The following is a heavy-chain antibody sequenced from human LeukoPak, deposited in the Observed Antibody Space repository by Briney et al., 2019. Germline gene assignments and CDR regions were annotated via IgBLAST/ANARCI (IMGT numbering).Heavy chain of an antibody. CDR3: AKDLHRIAAAGYFDY. Sequence: PGGSLRLSCAASGFTFSSYGMHWVRQAPGKGLEWVAVISYDGSNKYCADSVKGRFTISRDNSKNTLHLQMNSLRAEDTAVYYCAKDLHRIAAAGYFDYWGQGTLVTVSS. CDR1: GFTFSSYG. V-gene: IGHV3-30*18. CDR2: ISYDGSNK. J-gene: IGHJ4*02. D-gene: IGHD6-13*01.